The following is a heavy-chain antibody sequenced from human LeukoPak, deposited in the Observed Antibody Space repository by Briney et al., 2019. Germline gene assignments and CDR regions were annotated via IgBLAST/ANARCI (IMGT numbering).Heavy chain of an antibody. Sequence: SETLSLTCTVSGGSISTSRYYWGWIRQPPGKGLEWIGSIYYSESAYYNPSLKSRVSISVDTSKNQFSLKLNSVTAADTAVYYCARGRPFDYWGQGTLVTVSS. J-gene: IGHJ4*02. CDR3: ARGRPFDY. V-gene: IGHV4-39*07. CDR2: IYYSESA. CDR1: GGSISTSRYY. D-gene: IGHD6-25*01.